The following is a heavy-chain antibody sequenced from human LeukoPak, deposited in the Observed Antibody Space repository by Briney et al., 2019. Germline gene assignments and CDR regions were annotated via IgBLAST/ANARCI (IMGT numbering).Heavy chain of an antibody. D-gene: IGHD5-24*01. Sequence: GESLRLSRAASGFIFKKYWMNWVRQVPGKGLECLANIKEDGSETYYADSVKGRFTISRDNPKNLLFLQINSLRVEDTAVYYCARETPRRGETRDGYRWGQGTVVTVSS. V-gene: IGHV3-7*01. CDR3: ARETPRRGETRDGYR. CDR2: IKEDGSET. J-gene: IGHJ4*02. CDR1: GFIFKKYW.